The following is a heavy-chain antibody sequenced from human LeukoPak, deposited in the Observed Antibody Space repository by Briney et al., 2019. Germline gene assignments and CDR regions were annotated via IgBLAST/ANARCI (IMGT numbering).Heavy chain of an antibody. CDR2: VSISGSST. J-gene: IGHJ4*02. V-gene: IGHV3-23*01. D-gene: IGHD2-15*01. CDR1: GFTFSSYA. CDR3: AKQVGYCSDGNCYFDY. Sequence: GGSLRLSCAASGFTFSSYAMSWVRQAPGKGLEWVSAVSISGSSTYDKDSVKGRFTISRDNSKNMLYLQMNSLRAEDTAVYYCAKQVGYCSDGNCYFDYWGQGALVTVSS.